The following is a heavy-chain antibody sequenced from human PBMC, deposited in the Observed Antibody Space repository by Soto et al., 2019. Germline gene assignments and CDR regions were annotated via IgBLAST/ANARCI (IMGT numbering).Heavy chain of an antibody. CDR3: ARGYRPSGYSSSWVFDY. CDR1: GGSINSGGYY. D-gene: IGHD6-13*01. V-gene: IGHV4-31*03. CDR2: IFYSGSA. J-gene: IGHJ4*02. Sequence: QVQLQESGPGLVQPSQTLSLICTVSGGSINSGGYYWNWIRQHPRTGLEWIGSIFYSGSAYYNPFLRSRVIISADSSDNQISLTLTSVTAADTAVYFCARGYRPSGYSSSWVFDYWGQGTLVDLSS.